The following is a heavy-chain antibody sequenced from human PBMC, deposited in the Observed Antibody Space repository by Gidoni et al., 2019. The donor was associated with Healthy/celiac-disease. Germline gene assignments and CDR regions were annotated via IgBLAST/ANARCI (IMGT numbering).Heavy chain of an antibody. D-gene: IGHD2-15*01. Sequence: QVQLVQSGAEVKKPGASVQVSCKASGYTFTSYGISWVRQAPGQGLEWMGWISAYNGNTNYAQKLQGRVTMTTDTSTSTAYMELRSLRSDDTAVYYSARLYCSGGSCYDPPFDYWGQGTLVTVSS. CDR1: GYTFTSYG. CDR3: ARLYCSGGSCYDPPFDY. V-gene: IGHV1-18*01. CDR2: ISAYNGNT. J-gene: IGHJ4*02.